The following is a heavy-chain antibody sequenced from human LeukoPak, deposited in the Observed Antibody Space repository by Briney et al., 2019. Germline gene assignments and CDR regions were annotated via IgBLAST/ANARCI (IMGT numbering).Heavy chain of an antibody. CDR2: IYTSGST. V-gene: IGHV4-4*09. CDR1: GGSISSYY. D-gene: IGHD5-18*01. J-gene: IGHJ6*03. CDR3: PRRVSGDSYGYYYYYYMDV. Sequence: SETLSLTCTVSGGSISSYYWCWIRQPPGKGLEWIGYIYTSGSTNYNPSLKSRVTISVDTSKNQFSLKLSSVTAADTAVYYCPRRVSGDSYGYYYYYYMDVWGKGTTVTVSS.